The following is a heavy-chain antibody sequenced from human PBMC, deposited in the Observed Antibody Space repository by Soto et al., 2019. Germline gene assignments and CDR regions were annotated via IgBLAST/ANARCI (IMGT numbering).Heavy chain of an antibody. J-gene: IGHJ4*02. CDR3: AIDFYDSSGYSHRNLDY. CDR2: IWYDGSNK. V-gene: IGHV3-33*01. CDR1: GFTFSSYG. Sequence: QVQLVESGGGVVQPGRSLRLSCAASGFTFSSYGMHWVRQAPGKGLEWVAVIWYDGSNKYYADSVKGRFTISRDNSKNTLYLQMNSLRTEDTAVYYCAIDFYDSSGYSHRNLDYWGQGTLVTVSS. D-gene: IGHD3-22*01.